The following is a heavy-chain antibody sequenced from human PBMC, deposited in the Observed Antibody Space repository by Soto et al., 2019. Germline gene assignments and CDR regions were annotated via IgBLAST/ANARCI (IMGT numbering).Heavy chain of an antibody. J-gene: IGHJ5*02. V-gene: IGHV3-30*18. Sequence: GGSLRLSCAASGFTFSSYGMHWVRQAPGKGLEWVAVISYDGSNKYYADSVKGRFTISRDNSKNTLYLQMNSLRAEDTAVYYCAKREWWGYCSGGSCYSGSNPGDNWFDPWGQGTLVTVSS. CDR3: AKREWWGYCSGGSCYSGSNPGDNWFDP. CDR1: GFTFSSYG. CDR2: ISYDGSNK. D-gene: IGHD2-15*01.